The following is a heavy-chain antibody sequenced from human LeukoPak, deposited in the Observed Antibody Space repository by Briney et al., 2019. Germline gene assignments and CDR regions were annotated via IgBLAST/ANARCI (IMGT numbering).Heavy chain of an antibody. CDR2: VSHRVSDV. CDR1: GFTFSDYY. CDR3: AKDILAAGLFFDY. D-gene: IGHD6-13*01. Sequence: PGGSLRLSCAASGFTFSDYYMSWIRQAPGKGLEWVSYVSHRVSDVQYADSVKGRFTISRDNARNSLYLQMNGLRAEDTAVYYCAKDILAAGLFFDYWGLGTPVTVSS. J-gene: IGHJ4*02. V-gene: IGHV3-11*01.